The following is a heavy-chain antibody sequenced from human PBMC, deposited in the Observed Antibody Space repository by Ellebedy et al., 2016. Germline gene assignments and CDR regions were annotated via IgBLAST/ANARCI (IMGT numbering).Heavy chain of an antibody. Sequence: GESLKISXAASGFTFSIAGMTWVRQAPGKGLEWVATIVNSGRETYYPEPLKGRSTISRDNAMNSVYLQMDSLTVEDTAVYYCTRDGSEWSRDYWGQGTLVTVSS. D-gene: IGHD2-8*01. CDR3: TRDGSEWSRDY. V-gene: IGHV3-21*06. J-gene: IGHJ4*02. CDR2: IVNSGRET. CDR1: GFTFSIAG.